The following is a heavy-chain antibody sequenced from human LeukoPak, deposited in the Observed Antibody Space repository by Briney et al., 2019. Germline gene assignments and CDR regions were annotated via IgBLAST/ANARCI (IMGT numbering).Heavy chain of an antibody. V-gene: IGHV1-69*05. CDR1: GGTFSSYA. Sequence: ASVKVSCKASGGTFSSYAISWVRQAPGQGLEWMGRIIPIFGTANYAQKFQGRVTITTDESTSTAYMELSSLRSEDTAVYYCARDGQTPYYYDSSGYRGYYYYYMDVWGKGTTVTVSS. J-gene: IGHJ6*03. D-gene: IGHD3-22*01. CDR3: ARDGQTPYYYDSSGYRGYYYYYMDV. CDR2: IIPIFGTA.